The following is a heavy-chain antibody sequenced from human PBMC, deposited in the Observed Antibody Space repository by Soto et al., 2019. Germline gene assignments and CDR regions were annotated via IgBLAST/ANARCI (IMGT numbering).Heavy chain of an antibody. J-gene: IGHJ5*01. V-gene: IGHV1-69*01. CDR2: IIPLFGTP. Sequence: QVQLVQSGAEVRKPGSSLRVSCKSSGATFSTTGISWVRQAPGQGLEWMGGIIPLFGTPKYARKFEGRVSITADESTNTVYLELTSLRPDDAAFYYCARASPVICGGVLCYRLDSSFDSRGQGSLVSVSS. CDR3: ARASPVICGGVLCYRLDSSFDS. CDR1: GATFSTTG. D-gene: IGHD2-21*01.